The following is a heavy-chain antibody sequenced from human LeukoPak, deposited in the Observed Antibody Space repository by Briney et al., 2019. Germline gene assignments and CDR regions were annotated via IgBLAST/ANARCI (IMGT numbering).Heavy chain of an antibody. D-gene: IGHD4-11*01. CDR3: AKATVGFDY. CDR2: IYYNGST. J-gene: IGHJ4*02. Sequence: SETLSLTCTVSGGLIKSYYWSWIRQPPGKGLEWIGYIYYNGSTTYNPSLKSRITISVDTSKNQFSLKLSSVTAADTAIYYCAKATVGFDYWGQGTLVTVSS. V-gene: IGHV4-59*01. CDR1: GGLIKSYY.